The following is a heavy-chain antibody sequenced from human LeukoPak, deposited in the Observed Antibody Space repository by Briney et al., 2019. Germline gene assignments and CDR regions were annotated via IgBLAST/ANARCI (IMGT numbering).Heavy chain of an antibody. CDR3: TRQGVMGTDY. D-gene: IGHD2-21*01. Sequence: SETLSLTCTVSGGSISSSGYYWGWIRQSPENGLEWIGSFYYNGDTYYNPSLKNRVIISVDRSKNQFSLKVNSVTAADTAAYYCTRQGVMGTDYWGQGILVTVSS. CDR1: GGSISSSGYY. V-gene: IGHV4-39*01. J-gene: IGHJ4*02. CDR2: FYYNGDT.